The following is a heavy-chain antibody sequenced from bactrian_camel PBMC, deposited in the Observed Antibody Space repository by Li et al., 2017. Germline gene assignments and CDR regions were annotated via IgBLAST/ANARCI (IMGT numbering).Heavy chain of an antibody. Sequence: QVQLVESGGGSVQPGGSLRLSCVASGYTYSRYSMGWFRQASGKEREGVAVSASDGSTTYADSVKGRFTISRDNAKDTLYLQMNSLKIEDTAVYYCALGSSRQATTTARGKGTQVTVS. V-gene: IGHV3S53*01. J-gene: IGHJ4*01. D-gene: IGHD3*01. CDR2: SASDGST. CDR1: GYTYSRYS.